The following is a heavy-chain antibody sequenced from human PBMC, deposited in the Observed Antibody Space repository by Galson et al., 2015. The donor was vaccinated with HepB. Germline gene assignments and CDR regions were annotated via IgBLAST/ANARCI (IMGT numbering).Heavy chain of an antibody. V-gene: IGHV1-69*13. CDR3: ASSDPGGRPPDTYYFDY. Sequence: SVKVSCKASGGTFSSYAISWVRQAPGQGLEWMGGIIPIFGTANYAQKFQGRVTITADESTSTAYMELSSLRSEDTAVYYCASSDPGGRPPDTYYFDYWGQGTLVTVSS. CDR2: IIPIFGTA. CDR1: GGTFSSYA. J-gene: IGHJ4*02. D-gene: IGHD3-16*01.